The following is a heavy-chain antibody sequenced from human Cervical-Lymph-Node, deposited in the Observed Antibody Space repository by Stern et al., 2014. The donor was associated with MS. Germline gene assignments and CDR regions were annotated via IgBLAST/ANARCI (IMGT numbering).Heavy chain of an antibody. CDR3: ARRDCSGGSCYMGVSH. CDR2: MNPNNGNT. D-gene: IGHD2-15*01. CDR1: GYNFTSHD. J-gene: IGHJ4*02. Sequence: DQLVESGAEVKKPGASVKGSCKASGYNFTSHDLNWVRPATGKGLAWMGWMNPNNGNTGYAQKFQDRVTMTRDTSISTAYMELSSLTSEDTAVYYCARRDCSGGSCYMGVSHWGQGTLVTVSS. V-gene: IGHV1-8*01.